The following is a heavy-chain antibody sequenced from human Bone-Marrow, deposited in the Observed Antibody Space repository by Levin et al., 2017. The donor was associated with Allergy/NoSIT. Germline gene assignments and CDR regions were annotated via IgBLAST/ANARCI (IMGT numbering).Heavy chain of an antibody. CDR1: GFTFSSYG. J-gene: IGHJ4*02. Sequence: PGASVKVSCAASGFTFSSYGMHWVRQAPGKGLEWVAVISYDGSNKYYADSVKGRFTISRDNSKNTLYLQMNSLRAEDTAVYYCAKDEGYCSGGSCWGFDYWGQGTLVTVSS. CDR2: ISYDGSNK. CDR3: AKDEGYCSGGSCWGFDY. V-gene: IGHV3-30*18. D-gene: IGHD2-15*01.